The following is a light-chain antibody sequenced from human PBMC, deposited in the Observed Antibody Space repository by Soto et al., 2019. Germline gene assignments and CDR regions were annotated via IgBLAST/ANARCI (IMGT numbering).Light chain of an antibody. Sequence: QSALTQPDSVSGSPGQSITISCTGTSSDVGSYNLVSWYQQHPGKAPKLMIYEGSKRPSGVSNRFSGSKSGNTASLTISGLQAEDDADYYCCSYAGSSTWVFGGGTKLTV. V-gene: IGLV2-23*01. CDR2: EGS. J-gene: IGLJ3*02. CDR3: CSYAGSSTWV. CDR1: SSDVGSYNL.